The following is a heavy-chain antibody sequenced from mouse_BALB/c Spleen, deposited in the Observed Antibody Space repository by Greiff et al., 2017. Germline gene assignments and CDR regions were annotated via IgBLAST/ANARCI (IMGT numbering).Heavy chain of an antibody. J-gene: IGHJ4*01. Sequence: EVMLVESGGGLVKPGGSLKLSCAASGFTFSDYYMYWVRQTPEKRLEWVATISDGGSYTYYPDSVKGRFTISRDNAKNNLYLQMSSLKSEDTAMYYCARGGIYYGNYVYYAMDYWGQGTSVTVSS. CDR1: GFTFSDYY. V-gene: IGHV5-4*02. D-gene: IGHD2-1*01. CDR3: ARGGIYYGNYVYYAMDY. CDR2: ISDGGSYT.